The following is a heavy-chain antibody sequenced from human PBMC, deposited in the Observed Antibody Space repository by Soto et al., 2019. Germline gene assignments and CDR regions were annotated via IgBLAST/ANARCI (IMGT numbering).Heavy chain of an antibody. Sequence: QVQLVQSGAEVKKPGASVKVSCKASGYTFTSYGISWVRQAPGQGLEWMGWISAYNGNTNYAQKVQGRVTMTTDTSTSTVYMELRSLRSDDTAVYYCARVRAELGYCSGPRCLPYYYGMDVWGQGTTVTVSS. V-gene: IGHV1-18*01. CDR3: ARVRAELGYCSGPRCLPYYYGMDV. CDR1: GYTFTSYG. J-gene: IGHJ6*02. D-gene: IGHD2-15*01. CDR2: ISAYNGNT.